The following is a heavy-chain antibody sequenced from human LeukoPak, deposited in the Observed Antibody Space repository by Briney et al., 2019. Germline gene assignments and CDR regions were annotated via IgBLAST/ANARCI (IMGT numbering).Heavy chain of an antibody. CDR1: GFTFSRYS. J-gene: IGHJ6*03. V-gene: IGHV3-21*01. Sequence: GGSLRLSCAGSGFTFSRYSMNWFRPAAGEGMEWVSSIISRSTNIFYADSVKGRFTISRDNDKNSLYLQMNSLGAEDTAVYYCARDAQWLVPEGYFYYMDVWGKGTTVTASS. D-gene: IGHD6-19*01. CDR2: IISRSTNI. CDR3: ARDAQWLVPEGYFYYMDV.